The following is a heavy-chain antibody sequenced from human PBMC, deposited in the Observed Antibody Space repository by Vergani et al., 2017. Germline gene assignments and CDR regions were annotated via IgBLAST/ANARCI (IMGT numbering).Heavy chain of an antibody. Sequence: EVQLLESGGGLVQPGGSLRLSCAASGFTFSSYAMSWVRQAPGKVLEWFSAISGSGGSTYYADSVKGRFTISRDNSKNTLYLQMNSLRAEDKAVYYCAKDSSSWYWSDYWGQGTLVTVSS. CDR1: GFTFSSYA. D-gene: IGHD6-13*01. CDR2: ISGSGGST. J-gene: IGHJ4*02. V-gene: IGHV3-23*01. CDR3: AKDSSSWYWSDY.